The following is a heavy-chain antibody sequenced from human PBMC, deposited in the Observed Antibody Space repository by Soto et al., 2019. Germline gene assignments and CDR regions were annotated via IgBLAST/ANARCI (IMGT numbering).Heavy chain of an antibody. CDR2: INGDNGDT. V-gene: IGHV1-18*04. J-gene: IGHJ4*02. Sequence: QVQLVQSGAEVKKPGASVKVSCKASGYSFKSNGISWVRQVPGQGIEWMGWINGDNGDTRYAQKVQGRVRMTTDTSTGTAYMELRSLRSDDSAVYYCTRDLGYGDYGTDYWGQGTLVTVST. CDR3: TRDLGYGDYGTDY. CDR1: GYSFKSNG. D-gene: IGHD4-17*01.